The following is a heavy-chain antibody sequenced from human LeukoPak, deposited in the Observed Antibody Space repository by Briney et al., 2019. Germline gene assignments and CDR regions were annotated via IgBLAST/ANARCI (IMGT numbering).Heavy chain of an antibody. D-gene: IGHD1-26*01. CDR1: GGSISSSSYY. Sequence: SETLSLTCTVAGGSISSSSYYWGWIRQPPGNGLEGIASIYYSGSTYYNPSLKSRVTISVDTSKNQFSLKLSSVTAADTAVYYCARLLRQWELRYFDYWGQGTLVTVSS. CDR2: IYYSGST. CDR3: ARLLRQWELRYFDY. J-gene: IGHJ4*02. V-gene: IGHV4-39*01.